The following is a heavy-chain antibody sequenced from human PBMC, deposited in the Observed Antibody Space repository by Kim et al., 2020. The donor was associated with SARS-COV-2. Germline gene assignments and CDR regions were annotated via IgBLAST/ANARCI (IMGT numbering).Heavy chain of an antibody. CDR1: GFTFSSYS. D-gene: IGHD3-22*01. J-gene: IGHJ1*01. CDR3: ARVSDSSGYYYQY. V-gene: IGHV3-21*01. CDR2: ISTSTSYI. Sequence: GGSLRLSCAASGFTFSSYSMNWVRQAPGKGLEWVSSISTSTSYIYYADSVKGRFTISRDNAKNSLYLQMNSLRAEDTAVYYCARVSDSSGYYYQYWGQGTLVTVSS.